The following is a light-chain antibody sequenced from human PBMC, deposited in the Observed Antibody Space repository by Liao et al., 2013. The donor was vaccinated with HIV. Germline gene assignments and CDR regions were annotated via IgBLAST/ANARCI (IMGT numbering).Light chain of an antibody. V-gene: IGLV3-1*01. CDR2: QDT. J-gene: IGLJ2*01. Sequence: SYDLTQPPSLSVSPGQTATITCSGGPLGNKYAHWYQQKPGQSPVLVIYQDTKRPSGIPERFSGSNSGNTATLTISGTQAMDEADYYCQAWDSSTVVFGGGTKLTVL. CDR3: QAWDSSTVV. CDR1: PLGNKY.